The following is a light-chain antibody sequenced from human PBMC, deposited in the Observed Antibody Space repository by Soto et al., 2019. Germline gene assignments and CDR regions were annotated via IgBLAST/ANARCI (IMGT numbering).Light chain of an antibody. J-gene: IGKJ3*01. CDR1: QSARSS. CDR2: DVS. CDR3: QQYNNWPFT. Sequence: VMTQSPATLSVSTGERATLSCQASQSARSSLGWYQQKPGQPPRLLIHDVSIRATGIPARFNGSGSGTEFTLTISSFQSEDFAVYYCQQYNNWPFTFGHRANVDI. V-gene: IGKV3-15*01.